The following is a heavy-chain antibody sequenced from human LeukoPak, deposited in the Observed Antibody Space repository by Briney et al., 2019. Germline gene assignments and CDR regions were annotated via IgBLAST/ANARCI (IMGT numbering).Heavy chain of an antibody. CDR1: GGSVSSYY. CDR3: ARHRPGSYYFWFDP. Sequence: TSETLSLTCTVSGGSVSSYYWSWIRQPPGKGLEWIGYMYYSGSTNYNPSLKSRVTISVDTSKNQFSLKLSSVTAADTAVYYCARHRPGSYYFWFDPWGQGTLVTVSS. CDR2: MYYSGST. V-gene: IGHV4-59*08. D-gene: IGHD3-10*01. J-gene: IGHJ5*02.